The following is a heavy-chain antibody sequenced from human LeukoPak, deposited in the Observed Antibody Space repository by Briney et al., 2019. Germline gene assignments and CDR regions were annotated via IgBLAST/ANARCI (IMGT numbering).Heavy chain of an antibody. Sequence: SGGSLRLSCAASGFTFSSYEMNWVRQAPGKGLEWVANIKQDGSEQYYVDSVKGRFTISRDNAKNSLSLQMNSLRAEDTAVYYCARPLMYYYGSETYFWFDPWGQGTLVTVSS. V-gene: IGHV3-7*01. CDR1: GFTFSSYE. D-gene: IGHD3-10*01. J-gene: IGHJ5*02. CDR2: IKQDGSEQ. CDR3: ARPLMYYYGSETYFWFDP.